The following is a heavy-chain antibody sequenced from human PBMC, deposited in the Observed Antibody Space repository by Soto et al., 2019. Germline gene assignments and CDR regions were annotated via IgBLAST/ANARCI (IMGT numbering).Heavy chain of an antibody. CDR1: GGSFSGYY. CDR3: ARGTRGYSSGWYDY. CDR2: INHSGST. J-gene: IGHJ4*02. V-gene: IGHV4-34*01. D-gene: IGHD6-19*01. Sequence: PSETLSLSFAVYGGSFSGYYWSWIRQPPGKGLEWIGEINHSGSTNYNPSLKSGVTISVDTSKNQLSLKLSSVTAADTAVYYCARGTRGYSSGWYDYWGQGTLVTVSS.